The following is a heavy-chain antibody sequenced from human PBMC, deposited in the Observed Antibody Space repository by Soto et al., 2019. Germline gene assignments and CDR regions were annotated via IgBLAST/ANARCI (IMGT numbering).Heavy chain of an antibody. V-gene: IGHV3-7*01. CDR1: GITFSSYW. Sequence: GGSLRLSCAASGITFSSYWMSWVRQAPGKGLEWVANIKQDGSEKYNADSVKGRFTISRDNAKNSLYLQMNSLRAEDTAEYYCTRNYYDSSGWLSGPYGMDFWGQGTPVTVSS. J-gene: IGHJ6*02. CDR2: IKQDGSEK. D-gene: IGHD3-22*01. CDR3: TRNYYDSSGWLSGPYGMDF.